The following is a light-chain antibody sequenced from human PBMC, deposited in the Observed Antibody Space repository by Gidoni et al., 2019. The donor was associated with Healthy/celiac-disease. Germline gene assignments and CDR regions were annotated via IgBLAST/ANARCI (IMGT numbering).Light chain of an antibody. Sequence: IAMTQSTATLSVSPGERATLSCRASQSVSSNFTWYQQTPGQAPRLLIYGASTRATGIPAMFSGSGSGTEFTLTISSLQSEDFAFYYCQQYNNWPYTFGQGTKLEIK. CDR3: QQYNNWPYT. V-gene: IGKV3-15*01. CDR1: QSVSSN. CDR2: GAS. J-gene: IGKJ2*01.